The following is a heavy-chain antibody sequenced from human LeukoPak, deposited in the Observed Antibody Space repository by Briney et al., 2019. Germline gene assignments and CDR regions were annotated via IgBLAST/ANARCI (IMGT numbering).Heavy chain of an antibody. Sequence: SETLSLTCAVYGGSFSGYYWSWIRQPPGKGLEWIGRIYTSGSTNYNPSLKSRVTMSVDTSKNQFSLKLSSVTAAGTAVYYCARAADSGYYPNWFDPWGQGTLVTVSS. CDR3: ARAADSGYYPNWFDP. V-gene: IGHV4-59*10. CDR2: IYTSGST. D-gene: IGHD3-22*01. CDR1: GGSFSGYY. J-gene: IGHJ5*02.